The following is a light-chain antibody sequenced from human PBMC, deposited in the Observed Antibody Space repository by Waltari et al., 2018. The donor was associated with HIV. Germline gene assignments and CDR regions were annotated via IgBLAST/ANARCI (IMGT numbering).Light chain of an antibody. Sequence: IVMTQSPDSLAVSLGERATINCRSSQSVLYDSKNENYLSWYQQKPGQPPKLLLYWASTRESGVPDRFRGSGSGTDFTLTISSLQAEDVAVYYCQQYFDTPTFGQGTKVEIK. V-gene: IGKV4-1*01. CDR3: QQYFDTPT. J-gene: IGKJ1*01. CDR1: QSVLYDSKNENY. CDR2: WAS.